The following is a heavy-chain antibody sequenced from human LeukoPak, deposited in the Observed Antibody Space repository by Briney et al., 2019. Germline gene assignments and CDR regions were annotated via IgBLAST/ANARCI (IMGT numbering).Heavy chain of an antibody. CDR3: ARGPYYYDSSGYHNWFDP. CDR2: IYYSGST. CDR1: GGSISSGGYY. D-gene: IGHD3-22*01. J-gene: IGHJ5*02. Sequence: SETLSLTCTVSGGSISSGGYYWSWMRQHPGKGLEWIGYIYYSGSTYYNPSLKSRVTISVDTSKKQFSLKLSSVTAADTAVYYCARGPYYYDSSGYHNWFDPWGQGTLVTDSS. V-gene: IGHV4-31*03.